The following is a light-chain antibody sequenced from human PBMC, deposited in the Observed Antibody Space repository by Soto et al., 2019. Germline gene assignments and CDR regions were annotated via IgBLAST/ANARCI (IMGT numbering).Light chain of an antibody. V-gene: IGKV3-15*01. CDR1: QSVSSN. J-gene: IGKJ4*01. Sequence: EIVMTQSPATLSVSPGERANLSCRASQSVSSNLAWYQQKPGQAPRLLIYGASTRATGIPARFSGSGSGTEFTLTISSLQSEDFAVYYCQQRSNWPLTFGGGTKV. CDR3: QQRSNWPLT. CDR2: GAS.